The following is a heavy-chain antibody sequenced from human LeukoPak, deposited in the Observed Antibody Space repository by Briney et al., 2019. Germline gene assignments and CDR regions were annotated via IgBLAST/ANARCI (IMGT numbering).Heavy chain of an antibody. CDR2: INHSGST. CDR3: ARLLTMVRGVYMGRPKPRYYFDY. CDR1: GGSFSGYY. V-gene: IGHV4-34*01. J-gene: IGHJ4*02. D-gene: IGHD3-10*01. Sequence: PSETLSLTCAVYGGSFSGYYWSWIRLPPGKGLEWIGEINHSGSTNYNPSLKSRVTISVDTSKNQFSLKLSSVTAADTAVYYCARLLTMVRGVYMGRPKPRYYFDYWGQGTLVTVSS.